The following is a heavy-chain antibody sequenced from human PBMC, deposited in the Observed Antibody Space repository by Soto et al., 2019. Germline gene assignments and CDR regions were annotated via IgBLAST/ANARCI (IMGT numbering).Heavy chain of an antibody. J-gene: IGHJ6*02. CDR2: IYPGDSDT. CDR3: ARAVTTRSYYYYGMDV. D-gene: IGHD4-17*01. V-gene: IGHV5-51*01. Sequence: PRESLKISCKGSGYSFTSYCIGWVRQMPGKGLEWMGIIYPGDSDTRYSPPFQGQVTISADKSISTAYLQWSSLKASDTAMYYCARAVTTRSYYYYGMDVWGQGTTVTVSS. CDR1: GYSFTSYC.